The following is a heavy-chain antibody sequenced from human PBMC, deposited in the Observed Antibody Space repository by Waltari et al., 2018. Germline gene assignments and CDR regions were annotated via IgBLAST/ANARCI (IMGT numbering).Heavy chain of an antibody. Sequence: EVQLLESGGGLVQPGGSLRLSCAVSGFPFRASAMTWVRQAPGKGLEWVGLIGSSGAATYYADSVKGRFSISRDNSRNTLYLQMNSLRAEDTAMYYCAKRGAPGELWFFDYWGQGNLVTVSS. D-gene: IGHD2-21*01. J-gene: IGHJ4*02. CDR2: IGSSGAAT. CDR3: AKRGAPGELWFFDY. V-gene: IGHV3-23*01. CDR1: GFPFRASA.